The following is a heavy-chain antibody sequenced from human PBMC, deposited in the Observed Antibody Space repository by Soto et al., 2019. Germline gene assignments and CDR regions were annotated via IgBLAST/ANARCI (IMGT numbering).Heavy chain of an antibody. J-gene: IGHJ4*02. CDR3: AKDRHYYDSSGYPPDY. D-gene: IGHD3-22*01. CDR1: GFTFSSYG. V-gene: IGHV3-30*18. Sequence: GGSLRLPCAASGFTFSSYGMHWVRQAPGKGLEWVAVISYDGSNKYYADSVKGRFTISRDNSKNTLYLQMNSLRAEDTAVYYCAKDRHYYDSSGYPPDYWGQGTLVTVSS. CDR2: ISYDGSNK.